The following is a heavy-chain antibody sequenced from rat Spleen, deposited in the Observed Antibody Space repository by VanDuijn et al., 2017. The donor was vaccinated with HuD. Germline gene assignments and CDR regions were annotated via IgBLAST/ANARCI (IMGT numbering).Heavy chain of an antibody. CDR3: TRDHSYWGSYYPGGFAY. D-gene: IGHD1-12*02. Sequence: QVQLKESGPGLVQPSQTLSLTCTVSGFSLTSYHVIWVRQPPGKGLEWMGVIWTGGSTAYNSLLKSRLSISRDTSKSQVFLKMNSLQTEDTAIYFCTRDHSYWGSYYPGGFAYWGQGTLVTVSS. CDR1: GFSLTSYH. CDR2: IWTGGST. J-gene: IGHJ3*01. V-gene: IGHV2-43*01.